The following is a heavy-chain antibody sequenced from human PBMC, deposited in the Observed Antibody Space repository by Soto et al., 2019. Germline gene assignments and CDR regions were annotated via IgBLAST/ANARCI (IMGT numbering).Heavy chain of an antibody. Sequence: ASVKVSSKASGYPFTSHGISWVRQAPGQGLEWMGWISAYNGNTNYAQKLQGRVTMTTDTSTSTAYMELRSLRSDDTAVYYCARRQCLVNDAFDIWGQGTMVTVSS. V-gene: IGHV1-18*01. J-gene: IGHJ3*02. CDR3: ARRQCLVNDAFDI. CDR1: GYPFTSHG. D-gene: IGHD6-19*01. CDR2: ISAYNGNT.